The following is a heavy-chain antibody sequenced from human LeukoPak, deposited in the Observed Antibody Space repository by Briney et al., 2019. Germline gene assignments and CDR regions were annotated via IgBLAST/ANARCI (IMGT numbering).Heavy chain of an antibody. CDR2: IYYSGST. Sequence: SETLSLTCTVSGGSISSYYWSWIRQPPGKGLEWIGYIYYSGSTNYNPSLKSRVTISLDTSKNQFSLKLSSVTAADTAVYYCARVGGMVRGVIITYYFDYWGQGTLVTVSS. V-gene: IGHV4-59*08. J-gene: IGHJ4*02. D-gene: IGHD3-10*01. CDR3: ARVGGMVRGVIITYYFDY. CDR1: GGSISSYY.